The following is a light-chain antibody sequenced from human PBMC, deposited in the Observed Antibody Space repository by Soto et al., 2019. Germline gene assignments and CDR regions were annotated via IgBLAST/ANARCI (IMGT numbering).Light chain of an antibody. CDR1: SSNIGAGYD. Sequence: QSVLTQPPSASETPGQRVIISCSGSSSNIGAGYDVHWYQHLPGTAPKLLIYDNNNRPSGVPDRFSGSKSGTSASLAITGLQAEDEADYYCQSYDRSFSGSVFGGGTQLTVL. CDR3: QSYDRSFSGSV. V-gene: IGLV1-40*01. J-gene: IGLJ2*01. CDR2: DNN.